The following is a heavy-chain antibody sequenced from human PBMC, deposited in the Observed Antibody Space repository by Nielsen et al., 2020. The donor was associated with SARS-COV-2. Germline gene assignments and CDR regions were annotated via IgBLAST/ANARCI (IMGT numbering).Heavy chain of an antibody. D-gene: IGHD3-10*01. CDR3: VKDGAYYGVRGVVHFGY. J-gene: IGHJ4*02. CDR2: ISYDGSDQ. V-gene: IGHV3-30*18. CDR1: GITFSSYS. Sequence: GESLKIFCATSGITFSSYSMNWVRQTPGRGLEWVAYISYDGSDQYYEDSLKGRFTISRDNSKNILYLQMNNLRAEDTAVYYCVKDGAYYGVRGVVHFGYGGRGNLVTVSS.